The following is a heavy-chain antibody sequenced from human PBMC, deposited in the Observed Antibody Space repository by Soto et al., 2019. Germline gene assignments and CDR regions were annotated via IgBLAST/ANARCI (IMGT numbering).Heavy chain of an antibody. Sequence: SETLSLTCTVSGGSISSGGYYWSWIRQHPGKGLEWIGYIYYSGSTYHNPSLKSRVTISVDTSKNQFSLKLSSVTAADTAVYYCARELRARHYYYYGMDVWGQGTTVTVSS. CDR1: GGSISSGGYY. CDR3: ARELRARHYYYYGMDV. J-gene: IGHJ6*02. V-gene: IGHV4-31*03. CDR2: IYYSGST.